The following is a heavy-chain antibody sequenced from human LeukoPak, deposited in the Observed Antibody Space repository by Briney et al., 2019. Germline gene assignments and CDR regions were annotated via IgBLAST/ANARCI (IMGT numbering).Heavy chain of an antibody. CDR3: TSAAVAGTVY. V-gene: IGHV3-48*02. D-gene: IGHD6-19*01. CDR2: ISSSSSSI. J-gene: IGHJ4*02. Sequence: GGSLRLSCVASGFTFSSYSMNWVRQAPGKGLEWISHISSSSSSIYYADSVKGRFTISRDNAKNSLYLQMNSLRDDDTAVYYCTSAAVAGTVYWGQGTLVTVSS. CDR1: GFTFSSYS.